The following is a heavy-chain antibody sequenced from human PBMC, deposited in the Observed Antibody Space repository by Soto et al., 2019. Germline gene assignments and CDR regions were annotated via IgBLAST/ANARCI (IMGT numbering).Heavy chain of an antibody. J-gene: IGHJ4*02. CDR2: IYYSGST. Sequence: SETLSLTCTVSGGSISSGGYYWSWIRQHPGKGLEWIGYIYYSGSTYYNPSLKSRVTISVDTSKNQFSLKLSSVTAADTAVYYCTREALNIPSDYWGQGTLVTVSS. CDR3: TREALNIPSDY. CDR1: GGSISSGGYY. V-gene: IGHV4-31*03.